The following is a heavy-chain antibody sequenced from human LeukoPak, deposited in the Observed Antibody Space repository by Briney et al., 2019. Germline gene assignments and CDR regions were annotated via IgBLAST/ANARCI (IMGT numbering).Heavy chain of an antibody. Sequence: GGSLRLSCAASGFTFSSYGMHWIRQAPGKGLEWVAVMWYDGSNKYYADSVKGRFTISRDNSKNTPYLQMNSLRAEDTAVYYCARDPHLGYCSSTSCYGIFDYWGQGTLVTVSS. V-gene: IGHV3-33*01. CDR1: GFTFSSYG. J-gene: IGHJ4*02. CDR2: MWYDGSNK. CDR3: ARDPHLGYCSSTSCYGIFDY. D-gene: IGHD2-2*01.